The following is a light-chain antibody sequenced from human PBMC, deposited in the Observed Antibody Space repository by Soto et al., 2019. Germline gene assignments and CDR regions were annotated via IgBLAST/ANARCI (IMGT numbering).Light chain of an antibody. CDR2: DVS. CDR3: CSYAGTYTVM. CDR1: SIDVGGYNY. V-gene: IGLV2-11*01. J-gene: IGLJ3*02. Sequence: QSALTQPRSVSGSPGQSVTISCTGTSIDVGGYNYVSWYQQHPGTVPKLMIYDVSPRPSGVPDRFSGSRSGNTASLTISGLQAEDEADYYCCSYAGTYTVMFGGGTKLTVL.